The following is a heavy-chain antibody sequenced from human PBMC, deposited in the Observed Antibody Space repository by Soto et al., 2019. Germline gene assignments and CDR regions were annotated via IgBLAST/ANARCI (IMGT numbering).Heavy chain of an antibody. J-gene: IGHJ1*01. Sequence: VKVSCKASGYTFTSYGISWVRQAPGQGLEWMGWISAYNGNTNYAQKLQGRVTMTTDTSTSTAYMELRSLRSDDTAVYYCARDTDQYSSGWSEYFQHWGQGTLVTVSS. V-gene: IGHV1-18*01. CDR3: ARDTDQYSSGWSEYFQH. CDR2: ISAYNGNT. D-gene: IGHD6-19*01. CDR1: GYTFTSYG.